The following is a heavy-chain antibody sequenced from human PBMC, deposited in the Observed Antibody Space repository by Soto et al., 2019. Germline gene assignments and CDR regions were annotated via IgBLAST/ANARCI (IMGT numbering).Heavy chain of an antibody. D-gene: IGHD3-16*01. V-gene: IGHV3-23*01. CDR2: ISDDGSRT. Sequence: EVQLLESGGGLVQPGGSLRLSCVASGFTFNTFEMSWVRQAPGRGLEWVSFISDDGSRTYYADAVKGRFTISRDNFKYTLYLQMNSLTVEDTAVYACVKGGWLDFWGQGTLVTVSS. CDR3: VKGGWLDF. J-gene: IGHJ5*01. CDR1: GFTFNTFE.